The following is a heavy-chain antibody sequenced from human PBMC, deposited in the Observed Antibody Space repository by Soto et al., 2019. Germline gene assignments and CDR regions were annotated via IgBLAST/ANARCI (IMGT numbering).Heavy chain of an antibody. J-gene: IGHJ4*02. Sequence: QVQLQESGPGLVKPSQTLSLTCTVSGGSISSGGYYWSWICQHPGKGLEWIGYIYYSGSTYYNPSLKSRVTISVDTSKNQFSLKLSSVTAADTAVYYCARDLGSGDYFGFLGYWGQGTLVTVSS. CDR1: GGSISSGGYY. CDR2: IYYSGST. V-gene: IGHV4-31*03. D-gene: IGHD4-17*01. CDR3: ARDLGSGDYFGFLGY.